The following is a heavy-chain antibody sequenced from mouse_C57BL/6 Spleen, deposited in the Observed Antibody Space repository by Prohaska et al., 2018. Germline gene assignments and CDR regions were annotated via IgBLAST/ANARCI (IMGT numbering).Heavy chain of an antibody. D-gene: IGHD1-1*01. J-gene: IGHJ4*01. Sequence: HGKSLEWIGDINPNNGGTIYNQKFKGKTTLTVDQSSSTAYMELRSLTSEDTAVYYCARSDYYGSSYVACMHYWVQG. CDR3: ARSDYYGSSYVACMHY. CDR2: INPNNGGT. V-gene: IGHV1-18*01.